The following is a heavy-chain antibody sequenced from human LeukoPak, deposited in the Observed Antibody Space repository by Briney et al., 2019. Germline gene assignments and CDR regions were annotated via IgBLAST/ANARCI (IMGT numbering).Heavy chain of an antibody. J-gene: IGHJ4*02. CDR2: ISGSGDNT. CDR1: GFTFSSHG. CDR3: AKATSVTTLFDY. Sequence: GGSLRLSCAASGFTFSSHGMSWVRQAPGKGLEWVSTISGSGDNTYYADSVKGRFTISRDNSKNTLYLQMNSLRVEDAAVYYCAKATSVTTLFDYWGQGTLVTVSS. D-gene: IGHD4-17*01. V-gene: IGHV3-23*01.